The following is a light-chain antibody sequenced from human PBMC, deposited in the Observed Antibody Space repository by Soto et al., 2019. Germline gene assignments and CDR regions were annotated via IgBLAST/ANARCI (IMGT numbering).Light chain of an antibody. CDR2: EGS. J-gene: IGLJ2*01. Sequence: QSALTQPASVSGSPRQSITISCTGTSSDVGNYNLVSWYQQHPGKAPKLMIYEGSKRPSGVSNRFSGSKSGNTASLTISGLQAEDEADYYCSSYVGSSTLLFGGGTKVAVL. V-gene: IGLV2-23*01. CDR3: SSYVGSSTLL. CDR1: SSDVGNYNL.